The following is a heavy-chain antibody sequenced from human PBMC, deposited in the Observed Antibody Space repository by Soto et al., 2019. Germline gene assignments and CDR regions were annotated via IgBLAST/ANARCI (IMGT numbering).Heavy chain of an antibody. J-gene: IGHJ6*02. Sequence: PSETLSLTCTVSGGSISSYYWSWIRQPPGKGLEWIGYIYYSGSTNYNPTLKSRVTISVDTSKNQFSLKLSSVTAADTAVYYCARDRMYYDILTGHYGMDVWGQGTTVTVSS. D-gene: IGHD3-9*01. CDR1: GGSISSYY. CDR2: IYYSGST. V-gene: IGHV4-59*01. CDR3: ARDRMYYDILTGHYGMDV.